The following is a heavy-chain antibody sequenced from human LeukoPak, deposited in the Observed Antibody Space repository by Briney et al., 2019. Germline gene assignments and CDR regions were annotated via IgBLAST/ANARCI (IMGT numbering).Heavy chain of an antibody. CDR2: ISSSSSTI. D-gene: IGHD3-22*01. V-gene: IGHV3-48*04. CDR3: ARDFHNYYDSSGYH. J-gene: IGHJ4*02. Sequence: GGSLRLSCAASGFTFSSYSMNWVRQAPGKGLEWVSYISSSSSTIYYADSVKGRFTISRDNAKNSLYLQMNSLRAEDTAVYYCARDFHNYYDSSGYHWGQGTLVTVSS. CDR1: GFTFSSYS.